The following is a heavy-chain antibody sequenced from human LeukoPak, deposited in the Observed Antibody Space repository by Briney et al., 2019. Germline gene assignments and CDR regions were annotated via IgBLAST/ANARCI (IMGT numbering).Heavy chain of an antibody. Sequence: GGSLRLSCAASGFTFSSYAMSWVRQAPGKGLKWVSAISGSGGSTYYADSVKGRFTISRDNSKNTLYLQMNSLRAEDTAVYYCAKDRYCSSTSCLNWFDPWGQGTLVTVSS. CDR1: GFTFSSYA. CDR2: ISGSGGST. D-gene: IGHD2-2*01. V-gene: IGHV3-23*01. CDR3: AKDRYCSSTSCLNWFDP. J-gene: IGHJ5*02.